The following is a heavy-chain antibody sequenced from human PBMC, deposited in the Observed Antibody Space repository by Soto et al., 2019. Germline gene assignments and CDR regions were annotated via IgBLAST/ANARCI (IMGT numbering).Heavy chain of an antibody. CDR3: ARGDTISGNYYYGMDV. V-gene: IGHV4-61*01. CDR1: GGSVSSGSYY. J-gene: IGHJ6*02. Sequence: PSATLSITCTVSGGSVSSGSYYWSWIRQPPGKGLEWIGYIYYSGSTNYNPSLESRVTISLDTSKKQLSLKLSSVTAADTAVYYCARGDTISGNYYYGMDVWGQGTTVTVSS. D-gene: IGHD3-3*01. CDR2: IYYSGST.